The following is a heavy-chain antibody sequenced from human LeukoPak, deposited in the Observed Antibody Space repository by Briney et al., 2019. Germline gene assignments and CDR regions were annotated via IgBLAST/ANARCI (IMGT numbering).Heavy chain of an antibody. CDR2: ISSSGSTI. D-gene: IGHD4-11*01. J-gene: IGHJ5*02. CDR1: GFTFSDYY. Sequence: GGSLRLSCAASGFTFSDYYMSWIRQAPGKGLEWVSYISSSGSTIYYADSVKARFTISRDNAKTSLYLQMDSLRAEDTAVYYCARYSNYYNWFDPWGQGTLVTVSS. CDR3: ARYSNYYNWFDP. V-gene: IGHV3-11*04.